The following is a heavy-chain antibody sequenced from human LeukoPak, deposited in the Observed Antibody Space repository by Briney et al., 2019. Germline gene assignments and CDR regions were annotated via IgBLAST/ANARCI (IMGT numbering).Heavy chain of an antibody. Sequence: AGSLRLSCAASGFTFSSHWMHWIRQAPEKGLGGVSHINADGSATDYAAPVKGRFTISRDNARNTLYLQMHSLTAEDTGVYYCVRGALRDCSYTSCTRGNWFGPWGEGTLVTVSS. D-gene: IGHD2-2*01. CDR1: GFTFSSHW. V-gene: IGHV3-74*01. CDR3: VRGALRDCSYTSCTRGNWFGP. CDR2: INADGSAT. J-gene: IGHJ5*02.